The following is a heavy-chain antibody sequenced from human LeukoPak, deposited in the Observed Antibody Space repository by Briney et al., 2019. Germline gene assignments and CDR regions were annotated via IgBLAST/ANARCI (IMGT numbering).Heavy chain of an antibody. CDR1: GFTFSSYG. J-gene: IGHJ4*02. V-gene: IGHV3-30*02. D-gene: IGHD3-10*01. CDR3: AEPLWFGELLRGADFDY. Sequence: GGSLRLSCAASGFTFSSYGMHWVRQAPGKGLEWVAFIRYDGSNKYYADSVKGRFTISRDNSKNTLYLQMNSLRAEDTAVYYCAEPLWFGELLRGADFDYWGQGTLVTVSS. CDR2: IRYDGSNK.